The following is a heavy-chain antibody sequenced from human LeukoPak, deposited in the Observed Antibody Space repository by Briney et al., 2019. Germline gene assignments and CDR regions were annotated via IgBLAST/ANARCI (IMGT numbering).Heavy chain of an antibody. CDR1: GGSFSGYY. D-gene: IGHD3-10*01. CDR3: ARARSTGSGSYYNGFGY. Sequence: SETLSLTCAVYGGSFSGYYWSWIRQPPGKGLEWIGEINHSGSTNYNPSLKSRVTISVDTSKNQFSLKLSSVTAPDTAVYYCARARSTGSGSYYNGFGYWGQGTLVTVSS. CDR2: INHSGST. V-gene: IGHV4-34*01. J-gene: IGHJ4*02.